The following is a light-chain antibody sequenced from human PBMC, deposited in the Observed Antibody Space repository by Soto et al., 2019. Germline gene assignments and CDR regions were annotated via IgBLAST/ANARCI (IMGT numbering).Light chain of an antibody. CDR1: SSNSGSNI. CDR2: SNN. V-gene: IGLV1-44*01. J-gene: IGLJ2*01. CDR3: AAWDDSLNGVV. Sequence: QSVLTQPPSASGTPGQRVTIYCSGSSSNSGSNIVNWYQQLPGTAPKLLIYSNNRRPSGVPDRFSGSKSGTSASLAISGLQSEDYADYYCAAWDDSLNGVVFGGGTKRTVL.